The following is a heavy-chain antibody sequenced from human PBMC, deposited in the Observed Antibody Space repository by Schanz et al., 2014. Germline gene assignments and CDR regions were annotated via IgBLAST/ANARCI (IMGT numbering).Heavy chain of an antibody. CDR1: GYTFSDYG. CDR2: ISPYTGNT. D-gene: IGHD3-9*01. CDR3: ARVQDDIVTGSEYYYGMDV. Sequence: QVQLVQSGDEVKKPGASVKVSCKTSGYTFSDYGITWVRQAPGQGLEWVGWISPYTGNTHYFDKMEGRVTMTTDTSTSTAYMELRSLRSDDTAVYYCARVQDDIVTGSEYYYGMDVWGQGTTVTVSS. J-gene: IGHJ6*02. V-gene: IGHV1-18*01.